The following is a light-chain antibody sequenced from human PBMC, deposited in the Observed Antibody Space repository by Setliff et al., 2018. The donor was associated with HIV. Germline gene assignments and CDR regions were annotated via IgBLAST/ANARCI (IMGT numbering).Light chain of an antibody. Sequence: QSVLTQPASVSGFPGQSITISCTGTSTDVGTYSLVSWYQQHPAKAPKLIIYEVTKRPSGVSNRFSGSTSGNTAYLTISGLQAEDEADYYCCSYAGSSTYVFGSGTKVTVL. CDR2: EVT. CDR3: CSYAGSSTYV. V-gene: IGLV2-23*02. J-gene: IGLJ1*01. CDR1: STDVGTYSL.